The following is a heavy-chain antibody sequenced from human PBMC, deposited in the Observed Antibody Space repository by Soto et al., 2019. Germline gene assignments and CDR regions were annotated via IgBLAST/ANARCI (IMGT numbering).Heavy chain of an antibody. CDR2: IYYSGST. CDR1: GGSISSYY. CDR3: ASRYGGNFDY. D-gene: IGHD1-26*01. J-gene: IGHJ4*02. V-gene: IGHV4-59*01. Sequence: QVQLQESGPGLVKPSETLSLTCTVSGGSISSYYWSWIRQPPGKGLEWIGYIYYSGSTNYNPSLKSRVTLSVATSKNQFSLKLRSVTAADTAVYYCASRYGGNFDYWGQGALVTVSS.